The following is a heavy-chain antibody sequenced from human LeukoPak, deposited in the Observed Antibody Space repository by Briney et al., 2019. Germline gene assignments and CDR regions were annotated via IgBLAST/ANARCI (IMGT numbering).Heavy chain of an antibody. J-gene: IGHJ4*02. V-gene: IGHV4-34*01. Sequence: SETLSLTCAVYGGSFSGYYWSWIRQPPGKGLEWIGEINHSGSTNYNPSLKSRVTISVDTSKNQFSLKLSSVTAADTAVYYCAGRRLLRSLEDYFDYWGQGTLVTVSS. D-gene: IGHD2-21*01. CDR3: AGRRLLRSLEDYFDY. CDR2: INHSGST. CDR1: GGSFSGYY.